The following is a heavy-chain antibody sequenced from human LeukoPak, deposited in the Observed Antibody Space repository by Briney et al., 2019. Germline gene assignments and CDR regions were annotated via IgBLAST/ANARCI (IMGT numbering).Heavy chain of an antibody. CDR1: GFTFSSHW. D-gene: IGHD4-17*01. J-gene: IGHJ2*01. Sequence: GGSLRLSCAASGFTFSSHWMSWVRQAPGKGLEWVANIKQDGSEKYYVDSVKGRFTISRDNAKNSLYPQMNSLRAEDTAVYYCARQKTTVTTVFWFFDLWGRGTLVTVSS. V-gene: IGHV3-7*01. CDR2: IKQDGSEK. CDR3: ARQKTTVTTVFWFFDL.